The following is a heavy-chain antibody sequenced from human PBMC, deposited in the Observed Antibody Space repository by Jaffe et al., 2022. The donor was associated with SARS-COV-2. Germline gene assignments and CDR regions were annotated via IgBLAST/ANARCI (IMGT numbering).Heavy chain of an antibody. V-gene: IGHV3-30*04. CDR3: ARGDDWFDP. CDR1: GFTFSSYA. J-gene: IGHJ5*02. Sequence: QVQLVESGGGVVQPGRSLRLSCAASGFTFSSYAMHWVRQAPGKGLEWVAVISYDGSNKYYADSVKGRFTISRDNSKNTLYLQMNSLRAEDTAVYYCARGDDWFDPWGQGTLVTVSS. CDR2: ISYDGSNK. D-gene: IGHD3-16*01.